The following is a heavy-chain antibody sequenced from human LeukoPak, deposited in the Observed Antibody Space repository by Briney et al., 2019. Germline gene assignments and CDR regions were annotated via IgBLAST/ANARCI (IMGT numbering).Heavy chain of an antibody. Sequence: GGSLRLSCAASGFTFSGYAMNWVRQAPGKGLEWISYISSSGTMIYWADSVKGRITISRDNAKNTLYLQMNSLRAEDTAVYYCARGTSGGYFDYWGQGTLVTVSS. J-gene: IGHJ4*02. CDR2: ISSSGTMI. D-gene: IGHD1-26*01. CDR1: GFTFSGYA. CDR3: ARGTSGGYFDY. V-gene: IGHV3-48*03.